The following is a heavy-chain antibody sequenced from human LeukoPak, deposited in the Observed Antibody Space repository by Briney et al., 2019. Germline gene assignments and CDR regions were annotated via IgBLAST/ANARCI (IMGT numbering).Heavy chain of an antibody. CDR3: ARDPIYYGDYIDY. CDR2: INHSGST. J-gene: IGHJ4*02. CDR1: GGSISSYY. Sequence: QASETLSLTCTVSGGSISSYYWSWIRQPPGKGLEWIGEINHSGSTNYNPSLKSRVTISVDTSKNQFSLKLSSVTAADTAVYYCARDPIYYGDYIDYWGQGTLVTVSS. V-gene: IGHV4-34*01. D-gene: IGHD4-17*01.